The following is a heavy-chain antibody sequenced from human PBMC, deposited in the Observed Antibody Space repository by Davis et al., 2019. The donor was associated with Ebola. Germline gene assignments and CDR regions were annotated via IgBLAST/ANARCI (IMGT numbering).Heavy chain of an antibody. CDR3: AKNSPAPDY. J-gene: IGHJ4*02. Sequence: GGSLRLSCAASGFTFSSYSMNWVRQAPGKGLEWVSGIYSGGSTYCADSVKGRFTISRDNSKNTLYLQMNSLRVEDTAVYYCAKNSPAPDYWGQGTLVTVSS. CDR2: IYSGGST. CDR1: GFTFSSYS. V-gene: IGHV3-23*03.